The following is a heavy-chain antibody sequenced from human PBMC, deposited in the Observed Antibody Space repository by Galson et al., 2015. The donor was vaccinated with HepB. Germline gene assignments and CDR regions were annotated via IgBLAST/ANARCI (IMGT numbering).Heavy chain of an antibody. V-gene: IGHV4-30-4*01. CDR2: IYYSGST. CDR3: ARTTVYCSGGSCYYYGMDV. CDR1: GGSISSGDYY. J-gene: IGHJ6*02. D-gene: IGHD2-15*01. Sequence: TLSLTCTVSGGSISSGDYYWSWIRQPPGKGLEWIGYIYYSGSTYYNPSLKSRVTISVDTSTNQFSLKLSSVTAADTAVYYCARTTVYCSGGSCYYYGMDVWGQGTTVTVSS.